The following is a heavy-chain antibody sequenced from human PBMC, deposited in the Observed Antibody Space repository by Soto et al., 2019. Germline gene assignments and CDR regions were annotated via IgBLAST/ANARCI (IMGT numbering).Heavy chain of an antibody. D-gene: IGHD4-17*01. CDR1: GYTLTELS. Sequence: ASVKVSCKVSGYTLTELSMHWVRQAPGKGLEWMGGFDPEDGETIYAQKFQGRVTMTEDTSTDTAYMELSSLRSEDTAVYYCATATPMTTVTIDSGSFYYYAMDVWGPGTTVTVSS. CDR3: ATATPMTTVTIDSGSFYYYAMDV. CDR2: FDPEDGET. V-gene: IGHV1-24*01. J-gene: IGHJ6*02.